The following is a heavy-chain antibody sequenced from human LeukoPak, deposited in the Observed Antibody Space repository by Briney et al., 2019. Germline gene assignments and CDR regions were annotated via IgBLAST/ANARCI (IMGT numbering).Heavy chain of an antibody. D-gene: IGHD3-16*01. V-gene: IGHV3-74*01. CDR1: GFTFSNYW. CDR3: ARPNSDDGGIDY. CDR2: INSDGINT. J-gene: IGHJ4*02. Sequence: GGSLRLPCAASGFTFSNYWMHWVRKAPGKGLVWVSRINSDGINTSYADSVKSRFIISRDNSTSTILLQMNGTKTEDNAAYYCARPNSDDGGIDYWGQGTLVTVSS.